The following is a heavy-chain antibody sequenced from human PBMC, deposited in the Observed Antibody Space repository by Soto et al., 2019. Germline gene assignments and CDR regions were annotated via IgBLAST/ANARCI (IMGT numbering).Heavy chain of an antibody. CDR2: IWYDGSNK. J-gene: IGHJ4*02. D-gene: IGHD3-3*01. V-gene: IGHV3-33*01. Sequence: QVQLVESGGGVVQPGRSLRLSCAASGFTFSSYGMHWVRQAPGKGLEWVAVIWYDGSNKYYADSVKGRFTISRDNSKNTLYLQMNSLRAEDTAVYYCARVYYDFWSGYHNHFDYWGQGTLVTVSS. CDR1: GFTFSSYG. CDR3: ARVYYDFWSGYHNHFDY.